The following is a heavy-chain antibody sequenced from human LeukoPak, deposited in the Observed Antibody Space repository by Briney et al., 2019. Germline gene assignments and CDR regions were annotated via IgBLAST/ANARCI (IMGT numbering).Heavy chain of an antibody. D-gene: IGHD3-3*01. V-gene: IGHV4-61*02. Sequence: SETLSLTCTVSGGSISSGSYYWSWIRQPAGKGLEWIGRIYTSGSTNYNPSLKSRVTISVDTSKNQFSLKLSSVTAADTAVYYCATLRFLEWLSPGEYFDYWGQGTLVTVSS. CDR3: ATLRFLEWLSPGEYFDY. CDR1: GGSISSGSYY. J-gene: IGHJ4*02. CDR2: IYTSGST.